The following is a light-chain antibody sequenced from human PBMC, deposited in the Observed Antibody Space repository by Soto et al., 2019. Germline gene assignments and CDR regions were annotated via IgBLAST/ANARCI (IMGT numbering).Light chain of an antibody. CDR3: QQRSNCPPYT. J-gene: IGKJ2*01. Sequence: EIVLTQSPATLSLSPGERATLSCRASQSVSSYLAWYQQKPGQAPRLLIYDASNRATGIPARFSGSGSGTDFTLTISSLEPEDLAVYYCQQRSNCPPYTFGQGTKLEIK. V-gene: IGKV3-11*01. CDR1: QSVSSY. CDR2: DAS.